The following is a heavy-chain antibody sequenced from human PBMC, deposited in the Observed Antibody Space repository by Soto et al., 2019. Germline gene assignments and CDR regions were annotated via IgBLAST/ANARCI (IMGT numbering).Heavy chain of an antibody. V-gene: IGHV3-11*03. Sequence: GESLRLSCAASGFTFSDFYMSWIRQAPGKKLEWGSYISSSSTYTNYADSVKGRLTISRDNAKNSLYLQMNSLRAEDTAVYYCVSRYGGKLAYWGRGTLVTVSS. CDR2: ISSSSTYT. D-gene: IGHD1-26*01. J-gene: IGHJ4*02. CDR3: VSRYGGKLAY. CDR1: GFTFSDFY.